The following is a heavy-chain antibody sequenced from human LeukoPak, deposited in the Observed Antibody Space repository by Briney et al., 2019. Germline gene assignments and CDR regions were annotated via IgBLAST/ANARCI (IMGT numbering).Heavy chain of an antibody. V-gene: IGHV4-30-4*01. CDR2: IYYSGST. D-gene: IGHD6-13*01. CDR1: GGSLSSGDYY. CDR3: AVTPSYSSSWYVGY. Sequence: SQTLSLTCTVSGGSLSSGDYYWSWIRQPPGKGLEWLGYIYYSGSTNYNPSLKSRVTISVDTSKNQFSLKLSSVTAADTAVYYCAVTPSYSSSWYVGYWGQGTLVTVSS. J-gene: IGHJ4*02.